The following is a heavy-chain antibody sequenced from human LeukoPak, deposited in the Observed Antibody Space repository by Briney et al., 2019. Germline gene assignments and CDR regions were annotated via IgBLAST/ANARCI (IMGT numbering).Heavy chain of an antibody. CDR3: ARLAAGYWYFDL. CDR2: MYGGGAT. V-gene: IGHV3-53*01. J-gene: IGHJ2*01. CDR1: GFSVSSNH. D-gene: IGHD3-22*01. Sequence: GGSLRLSCTASGFSVSSNHMSWVRQAPGKGLEWVSLMYGGGATSYAESAKGRFTLSRDNSKNTLFFEMNSLRAEDTAVYYCARLAAGYWYFDLWGRGTLVTVSS.